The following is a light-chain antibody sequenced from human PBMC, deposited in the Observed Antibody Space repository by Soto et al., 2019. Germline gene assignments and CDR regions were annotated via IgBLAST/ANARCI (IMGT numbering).Light chain of an antibody. Sequence: EIVLTQSPGTLSLSPGERATLSCRASKSVSNSYIAWYQQKPGQAPRLLIYGASSRATGIPDRFSGSGSGTDFTLTISILEPEDFSVYYCQQYGSSPWTFGQGTNVDIK. V-gene: IGKV3-20*01. CDR3: QQYGSSPWT. J-gene: IGKJ1*01. CDR1: KSVSNSY. CDR2: GAS.